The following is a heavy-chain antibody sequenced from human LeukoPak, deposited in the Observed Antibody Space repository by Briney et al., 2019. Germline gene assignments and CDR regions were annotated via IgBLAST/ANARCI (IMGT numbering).Heavy chain of an antibody. CDR2: IYYSGST. J-gene: IGHJ6*03. CDR1: GGSISSYN. D-gene: IGHD1-26*01. CDR3: ASVGVSGSYYYYYYMDV. V-gene: IGHV4-59*01. Sequence: SETLSLTCTVSGGSISSYNWSWIRQPPGKGLEWIGYIYYSGSTNYNPSLKSRVTISVDTSKNQFSLKLSSVTAADTAVYYCASVGVSGSYYYYYYMDVWGKGTTVTVSS.